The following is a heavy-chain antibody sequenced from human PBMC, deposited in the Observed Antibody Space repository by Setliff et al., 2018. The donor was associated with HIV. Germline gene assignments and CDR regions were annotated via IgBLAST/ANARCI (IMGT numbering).Heavy chain of an antibody. D-gene: IGHD1-7*01. V-gene: IGHV1-69*13. Sequence: SVKVSCKTAGGIFVHHAVSWVRQAPGQGLEWMGGIIPFFGTALYAPKFQGRVTITANESTSTAYMELSSLRSEDTGVYHCARGGTLTLINYFDTWGQGTLVTVSS. CDR3: ARGGTLTLINYFDT. CDR1: GGIFVHHA. CDR2: IIPFFGTA. J-gene: IGHJ5*02.